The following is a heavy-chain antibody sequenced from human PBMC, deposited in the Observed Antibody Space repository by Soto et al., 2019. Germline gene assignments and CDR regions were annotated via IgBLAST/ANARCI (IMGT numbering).Heavy chain of an antibody. Sequence: QVQLQESGPGLVKPSQTLSLTCTVSGGSISTVDYWWSWIRQSPDMGLEWIGHIYDGGRTYNNPSLERXXTXSXXTSKRRLSLTLSSVSAADPAVYYCARGPSGDKVDSWGQGTLVTVSS. D-gene: IGHD7-27*01. CDR2: IYDGGRT. CDR3: ARGPSGDKVDS. CDR1: GGSISTVDYW. V-gene: IGHV4-30-4*01. J-gene: IGHJ4*02.